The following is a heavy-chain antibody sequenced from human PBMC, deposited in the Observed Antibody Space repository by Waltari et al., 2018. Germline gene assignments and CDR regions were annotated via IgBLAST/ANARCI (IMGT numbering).Heavy chain of an antibody. CDR3: ARGSPNYDVGGGPHTGAWFDP. J-gene: IGHJ5*02. D-gene: IGHD3-10*02. CDR2: INQGGRS. CDR1: GGSFSGYY. V-gene: IGHV4-34*01. Sequence: QVQLQQWGAGLLQPSETLSLTCAVNGGSFSGYYWSWIRQPPGMGLAWIGDINQGGRSNYNRALKSRVTISVDTSKNPLSLKLSCVTAADTRVCYCARGSPNYDVGGGPHTGAWFDPWGQGTLVTVS.